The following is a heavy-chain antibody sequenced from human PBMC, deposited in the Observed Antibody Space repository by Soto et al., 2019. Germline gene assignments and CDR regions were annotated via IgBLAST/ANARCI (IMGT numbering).Heavy chain of an antibody. Sequence: SETLSLTCAVSGGSISSSNWWSWVRQPPGKGLEWIGEIYHSGSTNYNPALKSRVTISVDKSKNQFSLKLSSVTAADTAVYYCARDLKRYSDFWSGYQQGYYYGMDVWGQGTTVTVSS. J-gene: IGHJ6*02. CDR1: GGSISSSNW. D-gene: IGHD3-3*01. CDR3: ARDLKRYSDFWSGYQQGYYYGMDV. V-gene: IGHV4-4*02. CDR2: IYHSGST.